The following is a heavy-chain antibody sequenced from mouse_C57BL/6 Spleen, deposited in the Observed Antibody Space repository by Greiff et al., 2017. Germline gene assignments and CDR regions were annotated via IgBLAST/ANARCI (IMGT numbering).Heavy chain of an antibody. CDR1: GYTFTDYY. V-gene: IGHV1-19*01. Sequence: EVQLQQSGPVLVKPGASVKMSCKASGYTFTDYYMNWVKQSHGKRLEWIGVINPYNGGTSYNQKFKGKATLTVDKSSSTANMEINSLTSEYSAVYYCASPGIGTTVVPNYFDYRGQGTTHPVSS. CDR3: ASPGIGTTVVPNYFDY. CDR2: INPYNGGT. D-gene: IGHD1-1*01. J-gene: IGHJ2*01.